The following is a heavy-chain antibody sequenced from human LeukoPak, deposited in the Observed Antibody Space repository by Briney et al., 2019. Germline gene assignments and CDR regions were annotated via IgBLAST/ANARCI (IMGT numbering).Heavy chain of an antibody. J-gene: IGHJ4*02. V-gene: IGHV3-7*01. D-gene: IGHD1-26*01. Sequence: GGSLRLSCVASGFTFRSYWMSWVRQAPGKGLEWVANIKQDGGEIYYVDSVKGRFTISRDNAKNSLYLQMSSLRGEDTAVYYCARDKVVGATYLDYWGQGTLVTVSS. CDR1: GFTFRSYW. CDR3: ARDKVVGATYLDY. CDR2: IKQDGGEI.